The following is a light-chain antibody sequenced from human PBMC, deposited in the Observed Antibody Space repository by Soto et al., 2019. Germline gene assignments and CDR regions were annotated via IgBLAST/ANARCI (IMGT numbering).Light chain of an antibody. V-gene: IGKV1-13*02. CDR3: RQFNTYPIT. CDR2: DVS. J-gene: IGKJ5*01. Sequence: AIQLTQSPSSLSASVGDRVTITCRASQDIRGALAWYQQKPGKPPKLLIFDVSSLQSGVPSRFSGSGSGTDFTLTICSLQPEDFATYYCRQFNTYPITFGQGTRLEIK. CDR1: QDIRGA.